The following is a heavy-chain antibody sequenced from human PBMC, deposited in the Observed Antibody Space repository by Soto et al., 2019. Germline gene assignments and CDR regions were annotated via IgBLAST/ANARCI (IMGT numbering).Heavy chain of an antibody. CDR1: GFTFDDYA. Sequence: GGSLRLSCAASGFTFDDYAMHWVRQAPGKGLEWVSGISWNSGSIGYADSVKGRFTISRDNAKNSLFLQMYSLRAEDSALYYCAKTTYPDYGDYVFDYWGQGTLVTVSS. CDR2: ISWNSGSI. J-gene: IGHJ4*02. CDR3: AKTTYPDYGDYVFDY. D-gene: IGHD4-17*01. V-gene: IGHV3-9*01.